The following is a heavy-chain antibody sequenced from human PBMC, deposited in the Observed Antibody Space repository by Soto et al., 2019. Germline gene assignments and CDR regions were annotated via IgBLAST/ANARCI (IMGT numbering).Heavy chain of an antibody. D-gene: IGHD3-16*01. Sequence: ASVKVSCKASGYTFTSYYMHWVRKAPGQGLEWMGIINPSGGSTSYAQKFQGRVTMTRDTSTSTVYMELSSLRSEDTAVYYCARGPLYYDYVWGSYESVYWGQGTLVTVSS. V-gene: IGHV1-46*01. CDR3: ARGPLYYDYVWGSYESVY. CDR2: INPSGGST. CDR1: GYTFTSYY. J-gene: IGHJ4*02.